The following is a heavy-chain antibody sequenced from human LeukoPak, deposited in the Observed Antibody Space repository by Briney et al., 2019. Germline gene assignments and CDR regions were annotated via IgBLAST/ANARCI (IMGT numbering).Heavy chain of an antibody. V-gene: IGHV4-31*03. CDR3: ARGGLTLYSYGPYFDY. CDR2: TYYSGST. Sequence: PSETLSLTCTVSGGSISSGGYYWSWIRQHPGKGLEWIGYTYYSGSTYYNPSLQSRLTISVDTSKNQFSLKLSSVTAADTAVYYCARGGLTLYSYGPYFDYWGQGTLATVSS. J-gene: IGHJ4*02. D-gene: IGHD5-18*01. CDR1: GGSISSGGYY.